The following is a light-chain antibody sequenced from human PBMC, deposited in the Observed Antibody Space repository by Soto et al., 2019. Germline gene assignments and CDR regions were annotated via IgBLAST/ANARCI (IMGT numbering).Light chain of an antibody. J-gene: IGLJ3*02. V-gene: IGLV1-40*01. CDR2: GNS. Sequence: QSVLTQPPSVSGAPGQRVTIYCAGSSSNIGAGYDVQWYQHLPGTAPKLLIYGNSNRPSGVSDRFSGSESGTSASLAITGLRAEDEADYYCQSYDSSLSGWVFGGGTKLTVL. CDR1: SSNIGAGYD. CDR3: QSYDSSLSGWV.